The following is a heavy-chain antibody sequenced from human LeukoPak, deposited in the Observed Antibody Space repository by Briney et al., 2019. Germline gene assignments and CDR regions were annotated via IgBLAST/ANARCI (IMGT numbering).Heavy chain of an antibody. D-gene: IGHD1-26*01. J-gene: IGHJ4*02. CDR1: GGTFSSYA. CDR3: AINRDSGSYSFHY. CDR2: IIPIFGTT. V-gene: IGHV1-69*05. Sequence: GASVKVSCKASGGTFSSYAISWVRQAPGQGLEWMGGIIPIFGTTNYAQKFQGRVTITTDQSTSTAYMELSSLTSEDTAVYYCAINRDSGSYSFHYWGQGTLVTVSS.